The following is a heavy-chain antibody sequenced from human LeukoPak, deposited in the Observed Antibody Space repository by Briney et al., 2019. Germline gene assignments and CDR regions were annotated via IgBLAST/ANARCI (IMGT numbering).Heavy chain of an antibody. CDR2: ISAYNGNT. V-gene: IGHV1-18*01. Sequence: ASVTVSFKASGYTFTSYGISWVRQAPGQGLEWMGWISAYNGNTNYAQKLQGRVTMTTDTSTSTAYMELRSLRSDDTAVYYCARSSDDSSGYFPTHFDYWGQGTLVTVSS. J-gene: IGHJ4*02. CDR1: GYTFTSYG. D-gene: IGHD3-22*01. CDR3: ARSSDDSSGYFPTHFDY.